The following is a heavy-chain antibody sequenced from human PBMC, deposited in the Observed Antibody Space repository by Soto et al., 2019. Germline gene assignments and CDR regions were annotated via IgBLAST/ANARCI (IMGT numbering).Heavy chain of an antibody. V-gene: IGHV1-69*12. CDR1: GGTFSSYA. D-gene: IGHD3-10*01. CDR2: IIPIFGTA. Sequence: QVQLVQSGAEVKKPGSSVKVSCKASGGTFSSYAISWVRQAPGQGLEWMGGIIPIFGTANYAQKFQGRVTITADESTSTAYMELSSLRSEDTAVYYCARGAMRYYGSGSYYKNYGMDVWGQGTTVTVSS. CDR3: ARGAMRYYGSGSYYKNYGMDV. J-gene: IGHJ6*02.